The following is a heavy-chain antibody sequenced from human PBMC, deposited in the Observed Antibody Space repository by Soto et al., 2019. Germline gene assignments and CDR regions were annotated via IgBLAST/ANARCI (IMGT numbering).Heavy chain of an antibody. V-gene: IGHV1-69*06. CDR3: ARARYRFLEWFPKDYYYYGMDV. J-gene: IGHJ6*02. CDR1: GGTFSSYA. Sequence: SVKVSCKASGGTFSSYAISWVRQAPGQGLEWMGGIIPIFGTANYAQKFQGGVTITADKSTSTAYMELSSLRSEDTAVYYCARARYRFLEWFPKDYYYYGMDVWGQGTTVTVSS. D-gene: IGHD3-3*01. CDR2: IIPIFGTA.